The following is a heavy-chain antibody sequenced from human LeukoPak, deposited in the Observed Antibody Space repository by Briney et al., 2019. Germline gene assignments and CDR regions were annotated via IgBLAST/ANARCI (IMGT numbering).Heavy chain of an antibody. V-gene: IGHV2-5*02. CDR2: IYWDDDK. CDR3: AHVAYCCVDCAGFPGYYFDY. J-gene: IGHJ4*02. CDR1: GFSLSTSTAG. Sequence: SGPTLVNPTQTLTLTCTFSGFSLSTSTAGVGWIRQPPGKALEWLALIYWDDDKRYSPSLKSRLTITKDTSKNQVVLTMTNMDPVDTAIYYSAHVAYCCVDCAGFPGYYFDYWGQGTLVTVSS. D-gene: IGHD2-21*02.